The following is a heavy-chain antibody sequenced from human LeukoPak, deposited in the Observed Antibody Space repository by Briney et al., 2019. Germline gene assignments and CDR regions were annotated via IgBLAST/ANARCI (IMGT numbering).Heavy chain of an antibody. V-gene: IGHV3-30-3*01. CDR2: ISYDGNNK. CDR3: AKDRVTTAYYFDY. D-gene: IGHD4-17*01. J-gene: IGHJ4*02. CDR1: GFTFSTYA. Sequence: GGPLRLSCAASGFTFSTYAMHWVRQAPGKGLEGVAVISYDGNNKYYADSVRGRFTISRDYSKNTLYLQMNSLRAEDTAVYYCAKDRVTTAYYFDYWGQGTLVTVSS.